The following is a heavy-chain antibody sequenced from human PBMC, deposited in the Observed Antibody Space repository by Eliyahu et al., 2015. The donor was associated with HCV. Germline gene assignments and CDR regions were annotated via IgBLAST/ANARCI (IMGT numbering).Heavy chain of an antibody. J-gene: IGHJ4*02. CDR2: ISITGRTGSDP. CDR1: GFXFSGYG. Sequence: EVQLLESGGGLAQPGGSLRLSCAAXGFXFSGYGMSWVRQAPGKGLEWVSTISITGRTGSDPYYADSVKGRFTISRDDSRNTLHLQMNSLRADDTAIYYCVKSGPYYFAYWGQGTLVTVSS. V-gene: IGHV3-23*01. D-gene: IGHD3-10*01. CDR3: VKSGPYYFAY.